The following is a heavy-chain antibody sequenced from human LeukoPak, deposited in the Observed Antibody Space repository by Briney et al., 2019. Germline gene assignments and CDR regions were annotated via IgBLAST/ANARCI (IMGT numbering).Heavy chain of an antibody. CDR2: ISWNSGSI. J-gene: IGHJ5*02. CDR3: ARGPLGCSGGSCSLNWFDP. CDR1: GFIFDDYA. D-gene: IGHD2-15*01. Sequence: GRSLRLSCAASGFIFDDYAMHWVRQAPGKGLECVSGISWNSGSIGYADSVKGRFTISRDNAKKSLYLQMNSLRAEDTAVYYCARGPLGCSGGSCSLNWFDPWGQGTLVTVSS. V-gene: IGHV3-9*01.